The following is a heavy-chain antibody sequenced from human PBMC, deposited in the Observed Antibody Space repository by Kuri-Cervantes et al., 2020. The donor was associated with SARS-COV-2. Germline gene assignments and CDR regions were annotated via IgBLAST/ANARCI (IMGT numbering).Heavy chain of an antibody. CDR3: ARDRVGSGIDYFDY. D-gene: IGHD3-10*01. Sequence: GGSLRLSCAASGFTVSSNYMSWVRQAPGKGLEWVSVIYSGGSTYYADSVKGRFTISRDNSKNTLYLQMNSLRAEDTAVYYCARDRVGSGIDYFDYWGQGTLVTVSS. V-gene: IGHV3-53*01. CDR2: IYSGGST. J-gene: IGHJ4*02. CDR1: GFTVSSNY.